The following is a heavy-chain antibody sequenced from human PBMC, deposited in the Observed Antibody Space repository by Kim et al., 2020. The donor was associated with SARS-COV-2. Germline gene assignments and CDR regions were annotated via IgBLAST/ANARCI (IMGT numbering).Heavy chain of an antibody. D-gene: IGHD6-13*01. J-gene: IGHJ4*02. CDR1: GYTFTRYG. Sequence: ASVKVSCKASGYTFTRYGISWVRQAPGQGLEWMGWISAYNGNTNYAQKPQGRVTMTTDTSTSTAYMELRSLRSDDMAMYYCARDWSRSWYDLTRYYCDHWGQGTLVTVSS. CDR2: ISAYNGNT. V-gene: IGHV1-18*03. CDR3: ARDWSRSWYDLTRYYCDH.